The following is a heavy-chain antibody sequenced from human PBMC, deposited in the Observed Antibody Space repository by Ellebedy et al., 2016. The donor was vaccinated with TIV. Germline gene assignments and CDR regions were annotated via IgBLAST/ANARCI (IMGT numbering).Heavy chain of an antibody. CDR3: ARNLASTGNFDY. Sequence: SVKVSCXASGFNFFTSAIQWVRQARGQRLEWIGWILVNNGYTNYAQKFEDRVTITRDMSTSTAYMELSSLSSEDTAVYFCARNLASTGNFDYWGQGTLVTVSS. V-gene: IGHV1-58*02. CDR1: GFNFFTSA. D-gene: IGHD1-1*01. J-gene: IGHJ4*02. CDR2: ILVNNGYT.